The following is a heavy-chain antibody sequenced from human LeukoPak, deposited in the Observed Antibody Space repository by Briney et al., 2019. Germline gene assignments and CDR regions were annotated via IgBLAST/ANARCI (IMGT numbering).Heavy chain of an antibody. CDR1: GFTFDDYG. V-gene: IGHV3-20*04. Sequence: GGSLRLSCAASGFTFDDYGMSWVRQAPGKGLEWVSGINRNGGSTGYADSVKGRFTISRDNAKNSLYLQMNSLRAEDTALYYCARDMHDYGDYVFDYWGQGTLVTVSS. CDR3: ARDMHDYGDYVFDY. D-gene: IGHD4-17*01. J-gene: IGHJ4*02. CDR2: INRNGGST.